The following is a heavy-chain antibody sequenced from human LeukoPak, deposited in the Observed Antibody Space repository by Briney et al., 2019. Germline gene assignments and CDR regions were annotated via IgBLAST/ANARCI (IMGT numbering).Heavy chain of an antibody. V-gene: IGHV3-30*18. Sequence: PGRSLRLSCAASGFTFSTYGMHWVRQAPGKGLEWVAVISYDGNNKYYADSVKGRFSISRDSSKNTLYLQMNSLRTEDTAVYYCAKGGSQGDCSAGTCYGDYWGQGTLVTVSS. D-gene: IGHD2-15*01. J-gene: IGHJ4*02. CDR2: ISYDGNNK. CDR3: AKGGSQGDCSAGTCYGDY. CDR1: GFTFSTYG.